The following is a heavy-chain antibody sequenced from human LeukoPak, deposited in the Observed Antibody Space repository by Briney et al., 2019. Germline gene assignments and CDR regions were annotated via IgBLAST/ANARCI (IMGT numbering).Heavy chain of an antibody. CDR3: ARGRSGLAAAGTYDY. V-gene: IGHV1-8*01. J-gene: IGHJ4*02. D-gene: IGHD6-13*01. CDR2: INPKSGRT. Sequence: ASVKVSCKASGYTFTSSDINWVRQATGQGLEWMGWINPKSGRTGYAKKFQDRVSMTMNTSISTACMEVSSLRFDDTAVYYCARGRSGLAAAGTYDYWGQGTLITVSS. CDR1: GYTFTSSD.